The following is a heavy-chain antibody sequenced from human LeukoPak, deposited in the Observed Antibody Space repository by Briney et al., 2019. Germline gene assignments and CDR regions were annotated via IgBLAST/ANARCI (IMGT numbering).Heavy chain of an antibody. CDR2: IYYSGST. CDR3: ARYYHSPDAFDI. J-gene: IGHJ3*02. D-gene: IGHD3-10*01. CDR1: GGSISSSSYY. V-gene: IGHV4-39*01. Sequence: PSETLSLTCTVSGGSISSSSYYWGWIRQPPGKGLEWIGSIYYSGSTYYNPSLSSRVTISIHTSKNQFSLNLSSVTAADTAVYYCARYYHSPDAFDIWGRGKMVTVSS.